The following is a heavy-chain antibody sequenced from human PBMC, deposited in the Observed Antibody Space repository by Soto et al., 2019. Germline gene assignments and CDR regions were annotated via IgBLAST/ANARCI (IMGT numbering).Heavy chain of an antibody. CDR3: ARSRSSTVVTGAMGY. J-gene: IGHJ4*02. CDR1: GYTFTGYY. D-gene: IGHD4-17*01. Sequence: QVQLVQSGAEVKKPGASVKVSCKASGYTFTGYYMHWVRQAPGQGLEWMGWINPNSGGTNYAQKFQGWVTMTRDTSISTAYMELSRLRSDATAVYYCARSRSSTVVTGAMGYWGQETLVTVSS. V-gene: IGHV1-2*04. CDR2: INPNSGGT.